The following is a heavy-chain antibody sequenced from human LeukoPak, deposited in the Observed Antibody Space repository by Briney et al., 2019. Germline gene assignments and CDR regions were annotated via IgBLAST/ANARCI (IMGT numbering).Heavy chain of an antibody. Sequence: PSETLSLTCAASGASIYNNYWGWIRQSPGKGLEWIAYIYKRGGGTTDYNPSLESRVTISVDTSKSQFSLNLSSVTAADTAVYYCARGYGDFRVEGRYFHSWGQGTLVTVSS. J-gene: IGHJ4*02. V-gene: IGHV4-59*01. CDR1: GASIYNNY. CDR3: ARGYGDFRVEGRYFHS. D-gene: IGHD4-17*01. CDR2: IYKRGGGTT.